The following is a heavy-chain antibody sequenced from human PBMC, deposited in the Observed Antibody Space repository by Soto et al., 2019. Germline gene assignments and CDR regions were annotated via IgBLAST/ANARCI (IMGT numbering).Heavy chain of an antibody. J-gene: IGHJ6*02. D-gene: IGHD2-2*03. Sequence: PGGSLRLSCAASGFTFSSYAMSWVRQAPGKGLEWVSAISGSGGSTYYADSVKGRFTISRDNSKNTLYLQMNSLRAEDTAVYYCAKWIRPRVDYYYYGMDVWGQVIKVTVCS. CDR3: AKWIRPRVDYYYYGMDV. CDR1: GFTFSSYA. V-gene: IGHV3-23*01. CDR2: ISGSGGST.